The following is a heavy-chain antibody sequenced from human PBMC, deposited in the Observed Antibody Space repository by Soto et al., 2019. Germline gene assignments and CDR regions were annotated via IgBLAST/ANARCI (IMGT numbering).Heavy chain of an antibody. CDR3: AREGANYYYYYGMDV. CDR2: IKQDGSEK. Sequence: QTGGSLRLSCAASGFTFSSYWMSWVRQAPGKGLEWVANIKQDGSEKYYVDSVKGRFTISRDNAKNSLYLQMNSLRAEDTAVYYCAREGANYYYYYGMDVWGQGTTVTVSS. CDR1: GFTFSSYW. V-gene: IGHV3-7*01. D-gene: IGHD3-16*01. J-gene: IGHJ6*02.